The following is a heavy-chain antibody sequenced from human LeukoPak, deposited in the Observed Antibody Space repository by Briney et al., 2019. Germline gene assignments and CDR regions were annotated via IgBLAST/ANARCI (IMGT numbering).Heavy chain of an antibody. CDR2: IYTSGST. J-gene: IGHJ4*02. Sequence: SETLSLTCTVSGGSISSGSYYWSWIRQPAGKGLEWIGRIYTSGSTNYNPSLKSRVTISVDTSKNQFSLKLSSVTAADTAVYYCARVPRRGRLRNTYFDYWGQGTLVTVSS. CDR1: GGSISSGSYY. V-gene: IGHV4-61*02. D-gene: IGHD4-17*01. CDR3: ARVPRRGRLRNTYFDY.